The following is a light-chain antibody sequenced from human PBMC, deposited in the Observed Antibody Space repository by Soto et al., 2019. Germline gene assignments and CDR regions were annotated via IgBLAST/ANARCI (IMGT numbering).Light chain of an antibody. CDR3: ATWDDSLNDLV. CDR1: TSSIRSNV. CDR2: NDD. Sequence: QSVLTQSPSASGTPGQRITIYWSGGTSSIRSNVVNWYQQFPGTAPTFLIYNDDQRPSGVPDRFSGSKSGTSASLAISGLHYEGEADYFCATWDDSLNDLVFGNGKKVTV. V-gene: IGLV1-44*01. J-gene: IGLJ1*01.